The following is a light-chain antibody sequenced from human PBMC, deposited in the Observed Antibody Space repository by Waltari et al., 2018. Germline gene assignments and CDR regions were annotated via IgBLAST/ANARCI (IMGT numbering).Light chain of an antibody. V-gene: IGKV1-33*01. Sequence: DIQMTQSPSSLSASVGDRVTITGQPSQDVRSYLNWYQQKPGKVPNLLIYDAANLEKGVPPRFSGGGAGRDCTLTIRSLQPEDIGTYYCQHYHIFPYSFGPGTTVDMK. CDR2: DAA. CDR3: QHYHIFPYS. CDR1: QDVRSY. J-gene: IGKJ3*01.